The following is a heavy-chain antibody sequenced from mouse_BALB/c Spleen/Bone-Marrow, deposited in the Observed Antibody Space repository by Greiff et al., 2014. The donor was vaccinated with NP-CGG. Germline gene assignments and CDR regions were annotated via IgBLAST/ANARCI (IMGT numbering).Heavy chain of an antibody. J-gene: IGHJ2*01. CDR3: ARGGNDLDY. CDR2: IRNKANGYTT. Sequence: EVQRVESGGGLVQPGGSLRLSCATSGFTFTDYYMSWVRQPPGKALEWLGFIRNKANGYTTEYSASVKGRFTISRDNSQSILYLQMNTLRAEDSATYYCARGGNDLDYWGQDTTLTVSS. D-gene: IGHD2-3*01. CDR1: GFTFTDYY. V-gene: IGHV7-3*02.